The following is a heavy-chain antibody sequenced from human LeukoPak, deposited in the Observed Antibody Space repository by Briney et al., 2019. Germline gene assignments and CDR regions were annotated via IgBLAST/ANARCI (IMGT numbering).Heavy chain of an antibody. Sequence: PSETLSLTCAVYGGSFSGYYWSWIRQPPGKGLEWIGEINHSGSTNYNPSLKSRVTISVDTSKNQFSLKLSSVTAADTAVYYCARGGGSYSFYWGKGTLVTVSS. CDR1: GGSFSGYY. CDR2: INHSGST. J-gene: IGHJ4*02. V-gene: IGHV4-34*01. CDR3: ARGGGSYSFY. D-gene: IGHD1-26*01.